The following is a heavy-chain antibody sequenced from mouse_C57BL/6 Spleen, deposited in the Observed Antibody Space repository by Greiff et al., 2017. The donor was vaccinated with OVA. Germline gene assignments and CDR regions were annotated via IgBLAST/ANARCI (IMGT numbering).Heavy chain of an antibody. CDR2: INPNNGGT. D-gene: IGHD1-1*01. CDR3: ANGYYYGSGLDY. J-gene: IGHJ2*01. Sequence: EVQLQQSGPELVKPGASVKISCKASGYTFTDYYMNWVKQSHGKSLEWIGDINPNNGGTSYNQKFKGKATLTVDKSSSTAYMELRSLTSEDSAVYYCANGYYYGSGLDYWGQGTTLTVSS. V-gene: IGHV1-26*01. CDR1: GYTFTDYY.